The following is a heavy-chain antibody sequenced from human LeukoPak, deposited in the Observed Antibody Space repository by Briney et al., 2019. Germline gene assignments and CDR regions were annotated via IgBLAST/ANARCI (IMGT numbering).Heavy chain of an antibody. CDR2: INPSGGST. CDR1: GYTFTSYY. V-gene: IGHV1-46*01. CDR3: ARELAGNYYDSSGYYPFDY. D-gene: IGHD3-22*01. J-gene: IGHJ4*02. Sequence: ASVKVSCKASGYTFTSYYMHWVRQAPGQGLEWMGIINPSGGSTSYVQKFQGRVTMTRDTSTSTVYMELSSLRSEDTAVYYCARELAGNYYDSSGYYPFDYWGQGTLVTVSS.